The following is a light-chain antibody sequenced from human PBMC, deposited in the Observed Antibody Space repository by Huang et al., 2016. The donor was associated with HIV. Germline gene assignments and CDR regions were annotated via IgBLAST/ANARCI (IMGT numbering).Light chain of an antibody. CDR2: GAS. V-gene: IGKV3-15*01. CDR3: QQYNKWLT. Sequence: EIVMTQSPATLSVSPGERATLSCRASQSVSSNLAWYQQKPGQPPRLLMYGASTRATGIPARFSGSVSGTEFTLTISSLQSEDFAVYYCQQYNKWLTFGGGTKVEIK. CDR1: QSVSSN. J-gene: IGKJ4*01.